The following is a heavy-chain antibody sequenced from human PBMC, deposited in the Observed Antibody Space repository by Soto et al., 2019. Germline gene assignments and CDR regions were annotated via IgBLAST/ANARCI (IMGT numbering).Heavy chain of an antibody. D-gene: IGHD1-7*01. CDR2: IYRTGST. CDR1: GGSFTSNNC. CDR3: ASRDPGTSVDY. J-gene: IGHJ4*02. V-gene: IGHV4-4*02. Sequence: SETLSLTCAVSGGSFTSNNCWTWVRQPPGQGLEWIGEIYRTGSTNYNPSLKSRVTISLDTSENQFSLKVTSLTAADTAVYYCASRDPGTSVDYWGQGTLVTVSS.